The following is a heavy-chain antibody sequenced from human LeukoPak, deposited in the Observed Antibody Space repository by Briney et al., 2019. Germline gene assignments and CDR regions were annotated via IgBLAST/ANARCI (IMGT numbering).Heavy chain of an antibody. Sequence: SETLSLTCAVSGGSISSNNWWSWVRQTPGKGLVWIGEIYQSGSTKSNPSLKSRITFSVDKSKNQCSLKLSSVTAADTAVYYCATRLTYGDYFDAWGQGALVTISS. V-gene: IGHV4-4*02. CDR3: ATRLTYGDYFDA. D-gene: IGHD4-17*01. J-gene: IGHJ5*02. CDR1: GGSISSNNW. CDR2: IYQSGST.